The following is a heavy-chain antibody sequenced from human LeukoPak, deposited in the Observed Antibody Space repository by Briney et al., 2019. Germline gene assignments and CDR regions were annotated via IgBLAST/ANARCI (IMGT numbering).Heavy chain of an antibody. CDR3: ARDFHRENYYYYYMDV. CDR1: GGSISSYY. V-gene: IGHV4-59*01. J-gene: IGHJ6*03. CDR2: IYYSGST. Sequence: SETLSLTCTVSGGSISSYYWSWVRQPPGKGLEWIGYIYYSGSTNYNPSLKSRVTISVDTSKNQFSLKLSSVTAADTAVYYCARDFHRENYYYYYMDVWGQGTLVTVSS.